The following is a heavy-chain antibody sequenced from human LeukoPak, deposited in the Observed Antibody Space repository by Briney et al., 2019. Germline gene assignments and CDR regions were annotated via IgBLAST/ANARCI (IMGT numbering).Heavy chain of an antibody. Sequence: PGGSLRLSCAASGFTFSSYGMNWVRQAPGKGLEWVSAISGSGGSTYYADSVKGQFTISRDNSKNTLYLQMNSLRAEDTAVYYCAKDREGYDSSGYYLVTHFDYWGQGTLVTVSS. CDR3: AKDREGYDSSGYYLVTHFDY. D-gene: IGHD3-22*01. CDR1: GFTFSSYG. J-gene: IGHJ4*02. CDR2: ISGSGGST. V-gene: IGHV3-23*01.